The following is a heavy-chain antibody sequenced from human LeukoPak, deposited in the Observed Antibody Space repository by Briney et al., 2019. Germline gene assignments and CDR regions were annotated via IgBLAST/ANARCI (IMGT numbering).Heavy chain of an antibody. CDR3: ARGRGLIGTSRFDP. D-gene: IGHD3-10*01. Sequence: ASVKVSCKTSGYTFCNSGLHWVCEAPGQSLEWMGWINAGNGNTKYSQKFQDRLTITRDTSASTVYMELNSLKSEDTAMYYCARGRGLIGTSRFDPWGQGTLVIVSS. CDR1: GYTFCNSG. J-gene: IGHJ5*02. V-gene: IGHV1-3*01. CDR2: INAGNGNT.